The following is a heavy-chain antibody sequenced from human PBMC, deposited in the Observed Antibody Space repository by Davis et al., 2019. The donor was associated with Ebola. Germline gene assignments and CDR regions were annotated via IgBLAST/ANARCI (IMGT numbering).Heavy chain of an antibody. CDR3: ARGVVGATDYYYYYGMDV. V-gene: IGHV1-3*01. CDR2: INAGNGNT. D-gene: IGHD1-26*01. Sequence: AASVKVSCKASGYTFTSYAMHWVRQAPGQRLEWMEWINAGNGNTKYSQKFQGRVTITRDTSASTAYMELSSLRSEDTAVYYCARGVVGATDYYYYYGMDVWGQGTTVTVSS. CDR1: GYTFTSYA. J-gene: IGHJ6*02.